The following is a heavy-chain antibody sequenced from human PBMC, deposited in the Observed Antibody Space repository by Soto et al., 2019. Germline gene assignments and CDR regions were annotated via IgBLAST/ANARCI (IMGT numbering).Heavy chain of an antibody. CDR1: GYSFTNND. Sequence: ASVKVSGKASGYSFTNNDVSWVRQATGQGLEWMGWMNPGSGDTGYAQKFQGRVTMTRDISTATAYMELSSLRSDDTAIYYCARMASFGSLNWFDPWGQGTLVTVSS. J-gene: IGHJ5*02. V-gene: IGHV1-8*01. CDR3: ARMASFGSLNWFDP. D-gene: IGHD3-10*01. CDR2: MNPGSGDT.